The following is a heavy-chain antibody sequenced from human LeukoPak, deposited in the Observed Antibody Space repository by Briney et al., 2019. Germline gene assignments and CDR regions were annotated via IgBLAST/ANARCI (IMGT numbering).Heavy chain of an antibody. CDR1: GGSISSYY. J-gene: IGHJ6*02. Sequence: SETLSLTCTVSGGSISSYYWSWIRQPPGKGLEWIGYIYYSGSTNYNPSLKSRVTISVDTSKNQFSLKLSSVTAADTAVYYCARSDVPRSYYYYGMTSGAKGPRSPSP. V-gene: IGHV4-59*01. D-gene: IGHD6-6*01. CDR2: IYYSGST. CDR3: ARSDVPRSYYYYGMTS.